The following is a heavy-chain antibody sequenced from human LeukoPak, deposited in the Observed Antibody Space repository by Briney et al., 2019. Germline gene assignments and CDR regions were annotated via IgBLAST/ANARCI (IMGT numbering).Heavy chain of an antibody. CDR3: ARVSQFWGWLQLWADDAFDI. CDR2: INPNSGGT. J-gene: IGHJ3*02. D-gene: IGHD5-24*01. V-gene: IGHV1-2*02. Sequence: GASVKVSCKASGYTFTGYYMHWVRQAPGQGLEWMGWINPNSGGTNYAQKFQGRVTMTRDTSISTAYMELSRLRSDDTAVYYCARVSQFWGWLQLWADDAFDIWGQGTMVTVSS. CDR1: GYTFTGYY.